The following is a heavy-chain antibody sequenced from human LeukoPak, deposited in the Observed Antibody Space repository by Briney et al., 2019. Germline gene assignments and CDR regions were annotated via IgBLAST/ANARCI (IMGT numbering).Heavy chain of an antibody. CDR2: IYYSGST. CDR3: GRSSPSSKWYVGYFEY. V-gene: IGHV4-39*07. J-gene: IGHJ4*02. CDR1: GGSISSSSYY. D-gene: IGHD6-13*01. Sequence: PSETLSLTCTVSGGSISSSSYYWGWIRQPPGKGLEWIGSIYYSGSTYYNPSLKSRVTISVDTSKNQFSLKLSSVTAADTAVYYCGRSSPSSKWYVGYFEYWGQGTLVTVSS.